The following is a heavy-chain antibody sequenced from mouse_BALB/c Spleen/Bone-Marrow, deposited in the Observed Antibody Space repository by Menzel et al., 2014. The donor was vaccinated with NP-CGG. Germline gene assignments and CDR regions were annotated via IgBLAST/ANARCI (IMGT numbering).Heavy chain of an antibody. D-gene: IGHD1-1*01. J-gene: IGHJ4*01. CDR3: ARLINGSSYIVDF. V-gene: IGHV1S81*02. CDR2: INPSNGRT. CDR1: SCTFTGYW. Sequence: VKLVESGAELVKPGASVKLSCKASSCTFTGYWMHWVKQRPGQGLEWIGEINPSNGRTNYNEKFESMAPLTVDKSSSXXXXXLSSLKSEDSAVFYCARLINGSSYIVDFWAQGTPVAAPS.